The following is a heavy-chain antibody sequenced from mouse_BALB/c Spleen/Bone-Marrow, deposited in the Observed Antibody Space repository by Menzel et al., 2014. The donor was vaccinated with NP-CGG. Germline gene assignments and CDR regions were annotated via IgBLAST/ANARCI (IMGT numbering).Heavy chain of an antibody. D-gene: IGHD4-1*01. CDR1: GFNIKDYY. J-gene: IGHJ2*01. CDR3: NALTGTRGFFDY. V-gene: IGHV14-4*02. CDR2: IDPEDGDT. Sequence: VQLQQSGAELVRSGASVKLSCTASGFNIKDYYIHWVKQRPEQGLEWIGWIDPEDGDTEYAPKFQGKATMTADTSSNTAYLQLSSLTSEDTAAYYCNALTGTRGFFDYWGQGTALTVSS.